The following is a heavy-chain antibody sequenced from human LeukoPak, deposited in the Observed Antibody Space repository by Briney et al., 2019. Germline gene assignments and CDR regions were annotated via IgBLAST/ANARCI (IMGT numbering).Heavy chain of an antibody. CDR1: AFTLSSYW. D-gene: IGHD6-13*01. CDR3: ARDIEAAGLFLDY. V-gene: IGHV3-7*01. CDR2: MKYDGSEK. Sequence: GGSLRLSCAASAFTLSSYWMSWVRQAPGKGLEWVANMKYDGSEKYYVDSVKGRFTISRDNAKNSLYLQMNSLRAEDTAVYYCARDIEAAGLFLDYWVQGTLVTVSS. J-gene: IGHJ4*02.